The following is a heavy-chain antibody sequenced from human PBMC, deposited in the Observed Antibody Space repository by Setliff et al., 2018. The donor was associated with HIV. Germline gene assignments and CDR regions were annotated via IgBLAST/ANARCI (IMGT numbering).Heavy chain of an antibody. D-gene: IGHD3-16*01. CDR1: GFTFRSYW. V-gene: IGHV3-74*01. CDR3: ARDRFRGGVGTGLAGY. Sequence: GSLRLSCAASGFTFRSYWMYWVRQPPGKGLVWVSRINIDGGSTNYADSVKGRFTISRDNAKNTLYLQMHGLSAEDTAVYYCARDRFRGGVGTGLAGYWGQGTVVTVSA. CDR2: INIDGGST. J-gene: IGHJ4*02.